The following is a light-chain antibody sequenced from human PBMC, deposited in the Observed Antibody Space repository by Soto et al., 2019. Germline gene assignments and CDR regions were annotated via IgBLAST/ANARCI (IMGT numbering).Light chain of an antibody. CDR3: CSYAGTYTVL. V-gene: IGLV2-11*01. Sequence: QSALTQPRSVSGSPGQSVTISSPGTSSDVGGYNYVSWYQQHPGKAPKLMIYEVSKRPSGAPDRFSGSKSGNTASLTISGLQTEDEADYYCCSYAGTYTVLFGGGTKLTVL. CDR2: EVS. J-gene: IGLJ2*01. CDR1: SSDVGGYNY.